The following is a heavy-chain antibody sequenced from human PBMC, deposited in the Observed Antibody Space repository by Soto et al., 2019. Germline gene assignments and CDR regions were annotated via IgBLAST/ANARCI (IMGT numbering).Heavy chain of an antibody. J-gene: IGHJ6*02. CDR1: GGSISSYY. Sequence: SETLSLTCTVSGGSISSYYWSWIRQPPGKGLEWIGYIYYSGSTNYNPSLKSRVTISVDTSKNQFSLELSSVTAADTAVYYCARDGRYYYGSGSYRPRDYYYGMDVWGQGTTVTVSS. D-gene: IGHD3-10*01. CDR2: IYYSGST. V-gene: IGHV4-59*01. CDR3: ARDGRYYYGSGSYRPRDYYYGMDV.